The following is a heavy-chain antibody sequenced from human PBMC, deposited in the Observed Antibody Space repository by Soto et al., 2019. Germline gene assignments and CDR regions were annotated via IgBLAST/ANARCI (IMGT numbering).Heavy chain of an antibody. CDR1: GFTFSSYG. CDR3: ARRGSGTYSIDY. V-gene: IGHV3-33*01. CDR2: IWSDGSNK. Sequence: QVQLVESGGGVVQPGRSLRLSCAASGFTFSSYGTHWVRQAPGKWLEWVAVIWSDGSNKYYADSVKGRFTVSRDNSKNTLYLQMNSLRAEDTAVYYCARRGSGTYSIDYWGQGTLVTVSS. D-gene: IGHD1-26*01. J-gene: IGHJ4*02.